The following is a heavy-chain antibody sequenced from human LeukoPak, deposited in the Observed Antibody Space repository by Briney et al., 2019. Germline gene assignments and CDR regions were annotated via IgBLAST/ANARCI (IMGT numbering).Heavy chain of an antibody. V-gene: IGHV3-21*01. CDR1: GFTFSTYA. CDR2: ISSSGSYI. D-gene: IGHD3-3*01. CDR3: ARQDYDFWSGPYYMDV. Sequence: GSLRLSCAASGFTFSTYAMNWGRQAPGKGLEWVSSISSSGSYINYADSVKGRFTISRDNAKNSLYLQMNSLRAEDTALYYCARQDYDFWSGPYYMDVWGKGTTVTVSS. J-gene: IGHJ6*03.